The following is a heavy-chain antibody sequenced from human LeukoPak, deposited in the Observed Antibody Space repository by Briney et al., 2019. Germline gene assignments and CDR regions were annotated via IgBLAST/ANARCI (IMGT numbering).Heavy chain of an antibody. D-gene: IGHD1-26*01. CDR1: GYTFTSYY. V-gene: IGHV1-46*01. J-gene: IGHJ4*02. Sequence: ASVKVSCKAPGYTFTSYYMHWVRQAPGQGLEWMGIINPSGGSTSYAQKFQGRVTMTRDTSTSTVYMELSSLRSEDTAVYYCARGPGILSPGSYYFDYWGQGTLVTVSS. CDR3: ARGPGILSPGSYYFDY. CDR2: INPSGGST.